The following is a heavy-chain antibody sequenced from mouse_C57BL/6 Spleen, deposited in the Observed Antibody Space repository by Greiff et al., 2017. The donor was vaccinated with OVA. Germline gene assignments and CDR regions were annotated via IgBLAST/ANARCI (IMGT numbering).Heavy chain of an antibody. CDR3: ASRITAIVLNN. J-gene: IGHJ2*01. CDR2: IDPSDSYT. D-gene: IGHD1-1*01. V-gene: IGHV1-50*01. CDR1: GYTFTSYW. Sequence: QVHLQQSGAELVKPGASVKLSCKASGYTFTSYWMQWVKQRPGQGLEWIGEIDPSDSYTNYNQKFKGKATLTVDTSSSTAYMQLSSLTSEDSAVYYCASRITAIVLNNGGKGTTLTVSS.